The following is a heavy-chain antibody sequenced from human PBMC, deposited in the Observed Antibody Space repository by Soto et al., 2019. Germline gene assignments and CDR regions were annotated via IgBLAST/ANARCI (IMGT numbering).Heavy chain of an antibody. D-gene: IGHD4-17*01. V-gene: IGHV1-18*01. CDR1: GYTFTSYG. CDR2: SSAYNGNT. Sequence: QVQLVQSGAEVKKPGASVKVSCKASGYTFTSYGISWVRQAPGQGLEWMGWSSAYNGNTNYAQKLPVRDTITTHTSTSTAYMELRSLRSDDTAVYYWARGYGDYVCDYWGQGTLVTVSS. J-gene: IGHJ4*02. CDR3: ARGYGDYVCDY.